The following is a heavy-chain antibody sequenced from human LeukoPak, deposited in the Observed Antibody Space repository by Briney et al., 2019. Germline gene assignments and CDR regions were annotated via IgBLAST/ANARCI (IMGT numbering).Heavy chain of an antibody. D-gene: IGHD5-24*01. V-gene: IGHV1-2*02. CDR3: AFPVEITTILKY. Sequence: ASVKVSCKASGYTFIGYHMHWVRQAPGQGLEWMGWINPNSGGTNYAQKFQGRVSMTRDTSISTAYMELNRLTSDDTAVYCCAFPVEITTILKYWGQGTLVTVSS. CDR1: GYTFIGYH. CDR2: INPNSGGT. J-gene: IGHJ4*02.